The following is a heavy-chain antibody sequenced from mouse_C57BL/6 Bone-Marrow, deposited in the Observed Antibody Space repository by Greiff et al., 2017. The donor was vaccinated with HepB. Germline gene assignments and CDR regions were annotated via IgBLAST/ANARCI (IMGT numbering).Heavy chain of an antibody. Sequence: QVQLKESGPGLVQPSQSLSITCTVSGFSLTSYGVHWVRQSPGKGLERLGVIWSGGSTDYNAAFISRLSISKDNSKSQVFFKMNSLQADDTAIYYCARPYYYGSSAWFAYWGQGTLVTVSA. CDR3: ARPYYYGSSAWFAY. CDR2: IWSGGST. J-gene: IGHJ3*01. D-gene: IGHD1-1*01. V-gene: IGHV2-2*01. CDR1: GFSLTSYG.